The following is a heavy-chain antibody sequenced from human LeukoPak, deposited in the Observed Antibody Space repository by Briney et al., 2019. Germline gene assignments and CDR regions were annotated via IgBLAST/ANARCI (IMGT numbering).Heavy chain of an antibody. CDR3: ARGRQQWLVWGALPGTLFDP. CDR2: INHSGST. CDR1: GGSFSGYY. J-gene: IGHJ5*02. Sequence: PSETLSLTCAVYGGSFSGYYWSWIRQPPGKGLEWIGEINHSGSTNYNPSLKSRVTISVDTSKNQFSLKLSSVTAADTAVYYCARGRQQWLVWGALPGTLFDPWGQGTLVTVS. V-gene: IGHV4-34*01. D-gene: IGHD6-19*01.